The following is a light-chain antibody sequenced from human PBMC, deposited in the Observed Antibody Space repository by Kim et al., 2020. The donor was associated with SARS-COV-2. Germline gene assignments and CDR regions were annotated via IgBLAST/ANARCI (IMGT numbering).Light chain of an antibody. V-gene: IGKV3-15*01. CDR3: QQYNNWPET. Sequence: IVMTQSPATLSVSPGERATLSCRASQSVSNSLAWYQQKPGQAPRLLIYGASTRATGIPARFSGSGSRTEFTLTISSLQSEDSAVYYCQQYNNWPETFGQGTKVDIK. CDR1: QSVSNS. J-gene: IGKJ1*01. CDR2: GAS.